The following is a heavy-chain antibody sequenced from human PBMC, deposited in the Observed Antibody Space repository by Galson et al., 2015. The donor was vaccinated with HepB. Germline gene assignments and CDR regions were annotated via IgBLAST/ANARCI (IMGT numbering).Heavy chain of an antibody. V-gene: IGHV3-7*03. J-gene: IGHJ4*02. CDR3: ARENDRSGFYPTVC. CDR2: LNQYGSVM. D-gene: IGHD3-22*01. CDR1: GFTFSNHW. Sequence: SLRLSCASSGFTFSNHWMSWVRQAPGKRPEWVANLNQYGSVMYYVDSVKGRFTISRDNAKNSLYLRMNSLRAEDTAVYFCARENDRSGFYPTVCWGQGTLVTVSS.